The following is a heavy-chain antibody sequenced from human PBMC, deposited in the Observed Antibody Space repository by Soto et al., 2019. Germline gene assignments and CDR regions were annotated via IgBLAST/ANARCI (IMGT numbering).Heavy chain of an antibody. CDR2: ISSSSSYI. Sequence: XGSLRLSCAASGFTFSSYSMNWVRQAPGKGLEWVSSISSSSSYIYYADSVKGRFTISRDNAKNSLYLQMNSLRAEDTAVYYCARDTPLAWWPDAFDIWGQGTMVTVSS. V-gene: IGHV3-21*01. J-gene: IGHJ3*02. CDR3: ARDTPLAWWPDAFDI. D-gene: IGHD2-8*02. CDR1: GFTFSSYS.